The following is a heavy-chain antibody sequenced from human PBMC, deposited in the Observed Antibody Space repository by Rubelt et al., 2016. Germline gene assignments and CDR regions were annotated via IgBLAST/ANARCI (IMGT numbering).Heavy chain of an antibody. CDR3: ARQAVAGGMLWFDP. D-gene: IGHD6-19*01. CDR2: IYYSGST. Sequence: QVQLQESGPGLVKPSETLSLTCTVSGGSISSSSYYWGWIRQPPGKGLAWIGSIYYSGSTYYNPSLKSRVTISVDTSKNQFSLKLSSVTAADTAVYYCARQAVAGGMLWFDPWGQGTLVTVSS. CDR1: GGSISSSSYY. V-gene: IGHV4-39*07. J-gene: IGHJ5*02.